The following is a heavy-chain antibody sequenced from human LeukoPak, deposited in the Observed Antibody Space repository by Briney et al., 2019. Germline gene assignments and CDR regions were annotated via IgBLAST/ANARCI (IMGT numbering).Heavy chain of an antibody. J-gene: IGHJ5*02. V-gene: IGHV1-18*01. D-gene: IGHD2-21*02. CDR1: GYTFTSYG. Sequence: ASVKVSCKASGYTFTSYGISWVRQAPGQGLEWMGWISAYNGNTNYAQKLQGRVTMTTDTSTSTAYMELRSLRSDDTAVYYCARDRVLVVVTAIPGWFDPWGQGTLVTVSS. CDR2: ISAYNGNT. CDR3: ARDRVLVVVTAIPGWFDP.